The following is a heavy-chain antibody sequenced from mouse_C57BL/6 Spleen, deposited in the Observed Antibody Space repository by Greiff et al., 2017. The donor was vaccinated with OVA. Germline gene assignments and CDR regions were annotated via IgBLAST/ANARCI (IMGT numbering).Heavy chain of an antibody. D-gene: IGHD2-5*01. J-gene: IGHJ4*01. CDR3: ARSPAYYSNYVAMDY. Sequence: QVQLQQPGAELVRPGSSVKLSCKASGYTFTSYWMHWVKQRPIQGLEWIGNIDPSDSETHYNQKFTDKATLTVDKSSSTAYMQLSSLTSEDSAVYYCARSPAYYSNYVAMDYWGQGTSVTVSS. CDR1: GYTFTSYW. V-gene: IGHV1-52*01. CDR2: IDPSDSET.